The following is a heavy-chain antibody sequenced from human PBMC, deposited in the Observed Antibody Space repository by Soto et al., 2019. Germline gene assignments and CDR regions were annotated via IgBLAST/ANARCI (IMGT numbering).Heavy chain of an antibody. Sequence: PGGSLRLSCAASGFPFSSYAMHWVRQAPGRGIQWVAIISHDGSTRYYADSVKGRFTISRDNPKNTLYLQMNSLTGEDTAVYYCARGKDYFDVNAYYPTDYWGQGTLVTVSS. J-gene: IGHJ4*02. CDR2: ISHDGSTR. V-gene: IGHV3-30*01. D-gene: IGHD3-22*01. CDR3: ARGKDYFDVNAYYPTDY. CDR1: GFPFSSYA.